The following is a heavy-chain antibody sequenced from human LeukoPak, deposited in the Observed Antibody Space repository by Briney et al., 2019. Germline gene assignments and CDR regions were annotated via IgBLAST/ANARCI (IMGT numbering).Heavy chain of an antibody. J-gene: IGHJ6*02. Sequence: GGSLRLSCAASGFTFSSYSMNWVRQAPGKGLEWVSYISSSSSTIYYADSVKGQFTISRDNAKNSLYLQMNSLRAEDTAVYYCARLRPPYYYYGMDVWGQGTTVTVSS. CDR1: GFTFSSYS. CDR2: ISSSSSTI. CDR3: ARLRPPYYYYGMDV. D-gene: IGHD3-16*01. V-gene: IGHV3-48*01.